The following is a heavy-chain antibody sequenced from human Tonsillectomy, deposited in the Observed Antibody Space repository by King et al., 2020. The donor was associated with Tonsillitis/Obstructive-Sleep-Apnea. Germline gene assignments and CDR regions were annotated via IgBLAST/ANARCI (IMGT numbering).Heavy chain of an antibody. CDR3: ARSLAPFYDFWTYYYYYYMDV. V-gene: IGHV3-11*05. CDR1: GFTFSDYY. Sequence: VQLVESGGGLVKPGGSLRLSCAASGFTFSDYYMSWIRQAPGKGLEWVSYISSSSSYTNYADSVKGRFTISRDNAKNSLYLQMNSLRAEDTAVYYCARSLAPFYDFWTYYYYYYMDVWGKGTTVTVSS. J-gene: IGHJ6*03. D-gene: IGHD3-3*01. CDR2: ISSSSSYT.